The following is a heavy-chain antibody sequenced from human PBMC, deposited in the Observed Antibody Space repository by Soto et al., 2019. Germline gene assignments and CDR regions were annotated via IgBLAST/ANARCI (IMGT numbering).Heavy chain of an antibody. D-gene: IGHD2-15*01. CDR2: INSDGSST. V-gene: IGHV3-74*01. CDR3: ARGGGLNWYFDL. J-gene: IGHJ2*01. Sequence: EVQLVESGGGLVQPGGSLRLSCAASGFTFSSYWMHWVRQAPGKGLVWVSRINSDGSSTSYADSVKGRFTISRDNAKNTLYLQMNSLGAEDTAVYYCARGGGLNWYFDLWGRGTLVTVSS. CDR1: GFTFSSYW.